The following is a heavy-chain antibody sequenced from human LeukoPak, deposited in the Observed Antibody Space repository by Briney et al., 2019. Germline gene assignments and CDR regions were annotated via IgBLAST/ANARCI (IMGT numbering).Heavy chain of an antibody. J-gene: IGHJ4*02. CDR3: ARGQYSPDY. CDR2: IWYDGSNK. V-gene: IGHV3-33*01. Sequence: GGSLRLSCIASGFTFGDYAMSWVRQAPGKGLEWVAVIWYDGSNKYYTDSVKGRFTISRDNIKNTLYLQMNSLRAEDTAVYYCARGQYSPDYWGQGTLVTVSS. D-gene: IGHD2-15*01. CDR1: GFTFGDYA.